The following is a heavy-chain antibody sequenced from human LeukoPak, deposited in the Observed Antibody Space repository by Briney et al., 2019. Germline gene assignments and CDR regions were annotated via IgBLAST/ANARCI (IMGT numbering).Heavy chain of an antibody. CDR1: GFTFSSYA. CDR3: AKGREAYSGSYTPFAS. Sequence: GGSLRLSCAASGFTFSSYAMTWVRQAPGKGPEWVSAISGSGSTTYYADSVRGRFTISRDSSKNTLYLQMNSLRADDTAVYYCAKGREAYSGSYTPFASWGQGILVTVSS. D-gene: IGHD1-26*01. CDR2: ISGSGSTT. V-gene: IGHV3-23*01. J-gene: IGHJ4*02.